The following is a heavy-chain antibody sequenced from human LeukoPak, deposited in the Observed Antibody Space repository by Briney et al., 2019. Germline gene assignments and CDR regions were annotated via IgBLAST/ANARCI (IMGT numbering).Heavy chain of an antibody. CDR3: VTDGGHLPYYFTY. V-gene: IGHV3-15*01. J-gene: IGHJ1*01. D-gene: IGHD3/OR15-3a*01. Sequence: GRSLRLSCAASGFTFTNAWMDWVSQAPGKGLEWVGRIKNNYRGRTAEYAAPVNGRFTISRDDSRDTLYLQMDSLKTEDTAMYYCVTDGGHLPYYFTYWGQGTLVTISS. CDR1: GFTFTNAW. CDR2: IKNNYRGRTA.